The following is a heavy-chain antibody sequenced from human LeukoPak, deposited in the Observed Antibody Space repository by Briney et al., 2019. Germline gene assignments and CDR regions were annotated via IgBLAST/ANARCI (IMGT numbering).Heavy chain of an antibody. CDR2: IRYDGSNK. V-gene: IGHV3-30*02. CDR1: GFTFSSYG. J-gene: IGHJ4*02. Sequence: GGSLRLSCAASGFTFSSYGMHWVRQAPGKGLEWVAFIRYDGSNKYYTDSVKGRFTISRDNSKNTLYLQMNSLRAEDTAVYYCAKDPLDYFDYWGQGTLVTVSS. CDR3: AKDPLDYFDY.